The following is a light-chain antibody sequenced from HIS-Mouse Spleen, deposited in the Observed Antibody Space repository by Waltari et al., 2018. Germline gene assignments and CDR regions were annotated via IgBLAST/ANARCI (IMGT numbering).Light chain of an antibody. CDR3: YSTDSSGNHRV. CDR2: EDS. Sequence: YELTQPPSASVSPGQTARITCSGDALPTKYAYWYQQKSGQAPVLVIYEDSKRPSGIPERFSGSSSGTMATLTISGAQVEDEADYYCYSTDSSGNHRVFGGGTKLTVL. CDR1: ALPTKY. J-gene: IGLJ2*01. V-gene: IGLV3-10*01.